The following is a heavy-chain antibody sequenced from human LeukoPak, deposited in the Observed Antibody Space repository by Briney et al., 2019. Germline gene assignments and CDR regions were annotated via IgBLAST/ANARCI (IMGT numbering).Heavy chain of an antibody. D-gene: IGHD2-2*01. CDR1: GFTFSNAW. Sequence: GGSLRLSCAASGFTFSNAWMSWVRQAPGKGLEWVSSISSSSSYIYYADSVKGRFTISRDNAKNSLYLQMNSLRAEDTAVYYCARDHRQSYCSSTSFYPDYWGQGTLVTVSS. CDR3: ARDHRQSYCSSTSFYPDY. V-gene: IGHV3-21*01. CDR2: ISSSSSYI. J-gene: IGHJ4*02.